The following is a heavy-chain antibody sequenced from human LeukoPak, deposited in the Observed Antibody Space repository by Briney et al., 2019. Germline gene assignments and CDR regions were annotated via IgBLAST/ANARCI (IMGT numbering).Heavy chain of an antibody. Sequence: PGGTLSLSCAASGFTFSSYAMSWVRQAPGQGLEWVSAISGSGGSTYYADSVKGRFTISRDNSKNTLYLQMNSLRAEDTAVYYCARQDIVVVPAAPYFDYWGQGTLVTVSS. D-gene: IGHD2-2*01. CDR2: ISGSGGST. CDR1: GFTFSSYA. J-gene: IGHJ4*02. V-gene: IGHV3-23*01. CDR3: ARQDIVVVPAAPYFDY.